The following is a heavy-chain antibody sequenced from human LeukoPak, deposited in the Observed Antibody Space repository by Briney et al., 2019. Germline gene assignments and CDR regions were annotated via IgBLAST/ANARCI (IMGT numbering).Heavy chain of an antibody. D-gene: IGHD3/OR15-3a*01. J-gene: IGHJ4*02. V-gene: IGHV3-48*04. CDR2: ISGRSVSM. CDR3: ARDPEGMAGLDY. Sequence: HPGGSLRLSCAASGFTFSSYSKNWVRQAPGKGLEWISYISGRSVSMYYADSVKGRFTISRDNAKNSLYLQMNSLRVEDTAVYFCARDPEGMAGLDYWGQGILVTVSS. CDR1: GFTFSSYS.